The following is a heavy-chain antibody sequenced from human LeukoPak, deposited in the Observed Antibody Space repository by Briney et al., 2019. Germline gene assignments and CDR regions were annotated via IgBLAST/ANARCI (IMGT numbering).Heavy chain of an antibody. D-gene: IGHD6-13*01. CDR1: GFTFSSYG. CDR2: IRYDGSNK. V-gene: IGHV3-30*02. CDR3: AKSMLYSSSWYYFDY. Sequence: GGSLRLSCAASGFTFSSYGMHWVRQAPGKGLEWVAFIRYDGSNKYYADSVKGRFTTSRDNSKNTLYLQMNSLRAEDTAVYYCAKSMLYSSSWYYFDYWGQGTLVTVSS. J-gene: IGHJ4*02.